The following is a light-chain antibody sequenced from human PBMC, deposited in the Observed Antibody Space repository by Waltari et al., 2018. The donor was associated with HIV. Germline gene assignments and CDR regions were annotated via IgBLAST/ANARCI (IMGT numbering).Light chain of an antibody. CDR2: WAS. CDR1: QSVLYSSNNKNY. V-gene: IGKV4-1*01. Sequence: VMTQSPDSLAVSLGERATINCKSSQSVLYSSNNKNYLAWYQQKPGQPPKLLVYWASTRESGVPGRFRGSGSGTDFTLTISRLQAEDVAVYYCQQYYSSPLTLGGGTKVEIK. CDR3: QQYYSSPLT. J-gene: IGKJ4*01.